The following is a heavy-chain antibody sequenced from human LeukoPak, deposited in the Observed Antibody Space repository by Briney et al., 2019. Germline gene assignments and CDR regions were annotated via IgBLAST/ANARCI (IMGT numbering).Heavy chain of an antibody. CDR2: INHSGST. CDR3: ARGVCSGGGCYGLFNY. Sequence: SETLSLTCAVYGGSFSGYHWSWIRQPPGKGLEWIGEINHSGSTNYNPSLKSRVTISVDTSKNQFSLKLSSVTAADTAVYYCARGVCSGGGCYGLFNYWGQGTLVTVSS. D-gene: IGHD2-15*01. J-gene: IGHJ4*02. V-gene: IGHV4-34*01. CDR1: GGSFSGYH.